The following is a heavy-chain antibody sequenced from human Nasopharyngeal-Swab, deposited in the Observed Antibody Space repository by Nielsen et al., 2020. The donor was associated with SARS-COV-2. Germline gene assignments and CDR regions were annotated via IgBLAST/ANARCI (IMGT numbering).Heavy chain of an antibody. CDR3: ARRYCSSTSCYTGYYGMDV. J-gene: IGHJ6*02. CDR1: GFTFSSYA. D-gene: IGHD2-2*02. Sequence: GGSLRLSCAASGFTFSSYAMSWVRQAPGKGLEWVSAISGSGGSTYYADSVKGRFTISRDNAKNTLYLQMNSLRAEDTAVYYCARRYCSSTSCYTGYYGMDVWGQGTTVTVSS. V-gene: IGHV3-23*01. CDR2: ISGSGGST.